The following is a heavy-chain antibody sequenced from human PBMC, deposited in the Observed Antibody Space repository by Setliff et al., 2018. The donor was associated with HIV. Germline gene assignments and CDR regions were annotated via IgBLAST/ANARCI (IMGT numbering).Heavy chain of an antibody. J-gene: IGHJ5*02. Sequence: AASVKVSCKASRYTFTDYYMHWVRQAPGQGLEWMGYISGYNRITFYAQKFQGRVTMTTDISTVTAYMEVRGLTSDDTAVYYCARDSGTGGPGRWVDPWGQGTLVTVSS. V-gene: IGHV1-18*04. CDR3: ARDSGTGGPGRWVDP. CDR1: RYTFTDYY. CDR2: ISGYNRIT. D-gene: IGHD1-1*01.